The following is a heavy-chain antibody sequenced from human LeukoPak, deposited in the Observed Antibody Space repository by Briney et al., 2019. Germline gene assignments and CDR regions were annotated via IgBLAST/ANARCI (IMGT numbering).Heavy chain of an antibody. J-gene: IGHJ6*02. CDR1: GFTFSNYA. CDR3: ARHFRAFSYGLDV. D-gene: IGHD5-18*01. CDR2: ISGSGDST. V-gene: IGHV3-23*01. Sequence: PGGSLRLSCAASGFTFSNYAMSWVRQAPGKGLEWVSAISGSGDSTYYADSVKGRFTISRDNSMNTLYLQMNSLRAEDPAVYYCARHFRAFSYGLDVWGQGTTVTVSS.